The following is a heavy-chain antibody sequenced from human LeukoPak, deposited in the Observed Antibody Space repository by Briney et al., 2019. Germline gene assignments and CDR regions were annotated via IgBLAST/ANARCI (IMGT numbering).Heavy chain of an antibody. CDR1: GFTFSDYF. V-gene: IGHV3-11*04. Sequence: PGGSLRLSCVASGFTFSDYFMSWMRKAPGKGLEWLSFINSEGNNIYYADSVKGRFTISRDNARNTLYLEMNSLRMEDTAKYYCATSRVFDHWGQGTLVTVSS. J-gene: IGHJ4*02. CDR2: INSEGNNI. CDR3: ATSRVFDH.